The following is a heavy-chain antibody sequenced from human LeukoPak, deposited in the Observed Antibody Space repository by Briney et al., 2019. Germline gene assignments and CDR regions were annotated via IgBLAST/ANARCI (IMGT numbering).Heavy chain of an antibody. D-gene: IGHD3-10*01. V-gene: IGHV4-39*01. J-gene: IGHJ4*02. CDR3: ARQVRVTMVRGVITQGNFDY. CDR2: IYYSGST. Sequence: PGGSLRLSCAASGFTFSDYYMSWIRQPPGKGLEWIGSIYYSGSTYYNPSLKSRVTISVDTSKSQFSLKLSSVTAADTAVYYCARQVRVTMVRGVITQGNFDYWGQGTLVTVSS. CDR1: GFTFSDYY.